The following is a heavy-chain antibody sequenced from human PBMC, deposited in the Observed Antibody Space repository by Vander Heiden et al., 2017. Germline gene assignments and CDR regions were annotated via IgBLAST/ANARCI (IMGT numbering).Heavy chain of an antibody. D-gene: IGHD3-10*01. V-gene: IGHV1-2*04. CDR2: INPNSGGT. CDR3: ARDGGYYYGSGSYYYYYGMDV. J-gene: IGHJ6*02. CDR1: GYTFTGYY. Sequence: QVQLVQSGAEVKKPGASVKVSCKASGYTFTGYYLHWVRQAPGQGLEWMGWINPNSGGTNYAQKFQGWVTMTRDTSISTAYMELSRLRSDDTAVYYCARDGGYYYGSGSYYYYYGMDVWGQGTTGTVAS.